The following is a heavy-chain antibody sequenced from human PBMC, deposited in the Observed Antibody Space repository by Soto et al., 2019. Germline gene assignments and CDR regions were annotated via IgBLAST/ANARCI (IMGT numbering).Heavy chain of an antibody. J-gene: IGHJ3*02. CDR3: AKLATDYSNYVAFDI. V-gene: IGHV3-23*01. CDR2: ISGSGGST. D-gene: IGHD4-4*01. Sequence: AISGSGGSTYYADSVKGRFTISRDNSKNTLYLQMNSLRAEDTAVYYCAKLATDYSNYVAFDIWGQGTMVTVSS.